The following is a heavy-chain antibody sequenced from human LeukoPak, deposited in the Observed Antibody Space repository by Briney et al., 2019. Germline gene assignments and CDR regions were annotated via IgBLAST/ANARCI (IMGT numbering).Heavy chain of an antibody. CDR3: ARDTSRYDFWSGYYFDY. CDR1: GGSISSYY. CDR2: IYTSGST. Sequence: PSETLPLTCTVSGGSISSYYWSWIRQPAGKGLEWIGRIYTSGSTNYNPSLKSRVTMSVDTSKNQFSLKLSSVTAADTAVYYCARDTSRYDFWSGYYFDYWGQGTLVTVSS. V-gene: IGHV4-4*07. D-gene: IGHD3-3*01. J-gene: IGHJ4*02.